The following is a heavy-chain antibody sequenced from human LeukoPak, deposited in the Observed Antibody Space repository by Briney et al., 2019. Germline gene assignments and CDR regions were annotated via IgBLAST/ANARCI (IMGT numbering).Heavy chain of an antibody. J-gene: IGHJ4*02. CDR2: ISPYNGHT. Sequence: ASVKVSCKTSGDVFISYGINWVRQAPAQGLEWMGWISPYNGHTNFTQKFQDRLTLTTDTSTSTAYMELRGLRSDDTAVYYCARDDYYYDDVGYYYFDYWGQGTLVTVSS. V-gene: IGHV1-18*04. CDR1: GDVFISYG. D-gene: IGHD3-22*01. CDR3: ARDDYYYDDVGYYYFDY.